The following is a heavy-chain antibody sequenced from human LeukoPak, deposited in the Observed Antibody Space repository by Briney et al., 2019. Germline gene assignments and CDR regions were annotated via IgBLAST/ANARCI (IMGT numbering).Heavy chain of an antibody. V-gene: IGHV3-23*01. Sequence: PGGSLRLSCAASGFTFSSYAMSWVRQAPGKGLEWGSAISGSGGSTYYADSVKGRFTISRDNSKNTLYLQMNSLRAEDKAVYYCATTRRITMIVVVITPFDYWGQGTLVTVSS. CDR1: GFTFSSYA. J-gene: IGHJ4*02. CDR2: ISGSGGST. D-gene: IGHD3-22*01. CDR3: ATTRRITMIVVVITPFDY.